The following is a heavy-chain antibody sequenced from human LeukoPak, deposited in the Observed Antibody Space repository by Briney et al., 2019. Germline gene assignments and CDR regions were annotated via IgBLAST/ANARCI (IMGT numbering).Heavy chain of an antibody. CDR1: GGAFSGYY. CDR2: INHSGST. D-gene: IGHD3-3*01. J-gene: IGHJ6*03. CDR3: ARGDDFWSGYSGYMDV. Sequence: SETLSLTCAVYGGAFSGYYWSWIRQPPGKGLKWIGEINHSGSTNSNPSLKSRVTISVDTSKNQFSLKLSSVTAADTAVYYCARGDDFWSGYSGYMDVWGKGTTVTVSS. V-gene: IGHV4-34*01.